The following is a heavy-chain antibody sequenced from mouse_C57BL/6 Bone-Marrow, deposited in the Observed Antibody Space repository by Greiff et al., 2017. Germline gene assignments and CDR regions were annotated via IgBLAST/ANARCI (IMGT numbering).Heavy chain of an antibody. CDR3: ARQHFTRAY. V-gene: IGHV5-6*01. D-gene: IGHD2-12*01. Sequence: EVKLVESGGDLVKPGGSLKLSCAASGFTFSSYGMSWVRQTPDKRLEWVATISSGGSYTYYPDSVKGRFTISRDNAKNTLYLQMSSLKSEDTAMYDCARQHFTRAYWGQGALVTVSA. CDR2: ISSGGSYT. CDR1: GFTFSSYG. J-gene: IGHJ3*01.